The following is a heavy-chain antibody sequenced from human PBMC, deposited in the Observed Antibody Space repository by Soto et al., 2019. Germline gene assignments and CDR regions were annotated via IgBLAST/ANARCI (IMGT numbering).Heavy chain of an antibody. D-gene: IGHD3-22*01. Sequence: EVQLVESGGGLVQPGGPLRLSCSVSGFTLSDHYIDWFRQAPGKGLEWVGRSRNQANGYSTIYAASVKGRFTTSRDDSKNLVYLQMESLRTEDTAVYYCVRDTYFSDSSSYTRCLDFWGQGALVTVSS. V-gene: IGHV3-72*01. CDR2: SRNQANGYST. J-gene: IGHJ4*02. CDR1: GFTLSDHY. CDR3: VRDTYFSDSSSYTRCLDF.